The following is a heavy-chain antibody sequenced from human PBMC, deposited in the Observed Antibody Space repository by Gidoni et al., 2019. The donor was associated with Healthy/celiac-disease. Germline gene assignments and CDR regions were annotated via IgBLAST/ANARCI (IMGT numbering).Heavy chain of an antibody. Sequence: QVQLQESGPGLVKPSQTLSLTCTVSGGSISSGGYSWSWLRQHPGKGLEWIGYIDYSGSTYYNPSLKSRVTISVDTSKNQFSLKLSSVTAADTAVYYCAARSYCSSTSCSPFFFDYWGQGTLVTVSS. V-gene: IGHV4-31*03. CDR2: IDYSGST. CDR1: GGSISSGGYS. J-gene: IGHJ4*02. D-gene: IGHD2-2*01. CDR3: AARSYCSSTSCSPFFFDY.